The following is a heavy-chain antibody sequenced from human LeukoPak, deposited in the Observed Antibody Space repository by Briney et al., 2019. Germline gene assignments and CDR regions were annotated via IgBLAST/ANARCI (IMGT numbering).Heavy chain of an antibody. J-gene: IGHJ4*02. CDR2: ISWNSGSI. Sequence: GGSLRLSCAVSGFDFGDYTMHWVRQPPGKGLEWVSLISWNSGSIKYTESVKGRFTISRDNSKNSLYLQMNSLRTEDTALYYCARDIYDSGDFRGDFWGQGTLVTVSS. D-gene: IGHD3-22*01. CDR3: ARDIYDSGDFRGDF. V-gene: IGHV3-43*01. CDR1: GFDFGDYT.